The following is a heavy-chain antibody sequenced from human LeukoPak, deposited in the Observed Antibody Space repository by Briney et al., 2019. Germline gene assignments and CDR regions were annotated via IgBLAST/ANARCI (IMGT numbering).Heavy chain of an antibody. CDR2: IWYDGSKK. CDR1: GFTFSSYG. J-gene: IGHJ4*02. Sequence: PGGSLRLSCAASGFTFSSYGMHWVRQAPGKGLEWVAVIWYDGSKKYYADYVKGRFTISRDNSKNTLYLQMDSLSAEDTAVYYCAKDRNYYYYDTSGYFDYWGQGTLVTVSS. D-gene: IGHD3-22*01. CDR3: AKDRNYYYYDTSGYFDY. V-gene: IGHV3-33*06.